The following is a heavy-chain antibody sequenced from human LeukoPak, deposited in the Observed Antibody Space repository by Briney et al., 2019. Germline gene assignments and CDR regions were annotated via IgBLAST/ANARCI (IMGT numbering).Heavy chain of an antibody. D-gene: IGHD3-22*01. J-gene: IGHJ4*02. CDR1: GYSFTSYW. V-gene: IGHV5-10-1*01. CDR2: IDPSDSYT. Sequence: GESLRISCKGSGYSFTSYWISWVRQMPGKGLEWMGRIDPSDSYTNYSPSFQGHVTISADKSISTTYLQWSSLKASDTAIYYCARRKIAEYYFDYWGQGTLVTVSS. CDR3: ARRKIAEYYFDY.